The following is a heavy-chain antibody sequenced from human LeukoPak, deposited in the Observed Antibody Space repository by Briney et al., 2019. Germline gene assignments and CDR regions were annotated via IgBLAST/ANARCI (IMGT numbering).Heavy chain of an antibody. V-gene: IGHV3-48*03. D-gene: IGHD3-10*01. CDR2: ISSSGSTI. CDR1: GFTFSSYE. CDR3: ARVQLLWFGESPGPRGTLDY. Sequence: PGGSLRLSCAASGFTFSSYEMNWVRQAPGKGLEWVSYISSSGSTIYYADSVKGRFTISRDNAKNSLYLQMNSLRAEDTAVYYCARVQLLWFGESPGPRGTLDYWGQGTLVTVSS. J-gene: IGHJ4*02.